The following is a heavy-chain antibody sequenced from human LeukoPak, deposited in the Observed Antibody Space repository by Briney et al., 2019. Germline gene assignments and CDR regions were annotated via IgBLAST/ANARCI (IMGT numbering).Heavy chain of an antibody. D-gene: IGHD3-10*01. CDR3: GGVRFGELFDY. CDR2: IYTSGST. J-gene: IGHJ4*02. V-gene: IGHV4-61*02. Sequence: PSETLSLTCTLSGGSITSGGYYWSWTRQPAGKGLEWMGRIYTSGSTNYNPSLKSRLPISVATSKNQISLQLSSVTAADTAVYCCGGVRFGELFDYWGQGTLVTVSS. CDR1: GGSITSGGYY.